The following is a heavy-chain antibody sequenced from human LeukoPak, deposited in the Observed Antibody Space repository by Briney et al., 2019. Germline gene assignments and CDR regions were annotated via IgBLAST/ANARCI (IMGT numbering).Heavy chain of an antibody. D-gene: IGHD6-13*01. V-gene: IGHV1-69*06. Sequence: SVKVSCKASGGTFNNYVISWVRQAPRQGLEWMGRIIPIFGTANYAQKFQGRVTITADKSTSTAYMELSSLRSEDTAVYYCARLSSSWYRDYWGQGTLVTVSS. CDR1: GGTFNNYV. J-gene: IGHJ4*02. CDR3: ARLSSSWYRDY. CDR2: IIPIFGTA.